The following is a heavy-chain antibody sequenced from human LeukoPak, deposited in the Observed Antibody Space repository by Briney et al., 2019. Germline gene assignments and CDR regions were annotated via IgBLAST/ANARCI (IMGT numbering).Heavy chain of an antibody. CDR2: IWYDGSNK. J-gene: IGHJ6*02. V-gene: IGHV3-33*01. CDR3: ARDPRHIVVVTATDYYYYYGMDV. Sequence: GGSLRLSCEASGFTFSSYGMNWVRQAPGKGLEWVAVIWYDGSNKYYADSVKGRFIISRDNSKNTLYLQMNSLRAEDTAVYYCARDPRHIVVVTATDYYYYYGMDVWGQGTTVTVSS. CDR1: GFTFSSYG. D-gene: IGHD2-21*02.